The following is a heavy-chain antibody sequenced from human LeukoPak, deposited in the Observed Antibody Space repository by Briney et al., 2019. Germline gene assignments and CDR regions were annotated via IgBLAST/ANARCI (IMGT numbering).Heavy chain of an antibody. CDR3: ARDLSAYGNFDY. CDR1: GYTLTDYY. D-gene: IGHD5-12*01. V-gene: IGHV1-2*02. Sequence: GSVNDSCLATGYTLTDYYMHSVRQAPGRGGAWMGWINPNSGGSNNAQKFQGMVTMTKDTSNSTAYMEMSRLTADDTAVYYCARDLSAYGNFDYWGQGTLVTVSS. J-gene: IGHJ4*02. CDR2: INPNSGGS.